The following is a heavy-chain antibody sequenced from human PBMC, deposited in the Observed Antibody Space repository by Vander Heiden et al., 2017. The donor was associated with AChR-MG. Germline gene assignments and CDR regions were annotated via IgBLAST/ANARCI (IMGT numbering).Heavy chain of an antibody. J-gene: IGHJ4*02. V-gene: IGHV1-69*02. CDR3: ARGIVGTTTPAFCEY. CDR2: IIPVVDIA. Sequence: QVQLVQSGAEVKKPGSSVKVPCKTSGYIFSDHTITWVRQAPGQGLEWMGRIIPVVDIATYARKFQGRVTITADISTSTAYMEMTSLTSEDTAVYYCARGIVGTTTPAFCEYWDQGTLGAVSS. CDR1: GYIFSDHT. D-gene: IGHD1-26*01.